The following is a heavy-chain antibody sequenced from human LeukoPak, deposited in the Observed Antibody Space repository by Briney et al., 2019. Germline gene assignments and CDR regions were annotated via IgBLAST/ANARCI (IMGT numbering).Heavy chain of an antibody. J-gene: IGHJ4*02. CDR3: TKARESHSLFDS. D-gene: IGHD3-10*01. CDR2: ISGSGGST. CDR1: GFTFSSYA. V-gene: IGHV3-23*01. Sequence: GGSLRLSCAASGFTFSSYAMSWVRQAPGKGLEWVSAISGSGGSTYYADSVKGRFTISRDNSKNTLYLQMNSLRAEDTAIYYCTKARESHSLFDSWGQGTLVTVSS.